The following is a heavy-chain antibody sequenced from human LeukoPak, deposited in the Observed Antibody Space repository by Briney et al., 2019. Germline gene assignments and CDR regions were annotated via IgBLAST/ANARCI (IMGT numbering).Heavy chain of an antibody. J-gene: IGHJ4*02. CDR1: GFTFIIYS. D-gene: IGHD3-22*01. Sequence: GGSLRLSCAASGFTFIIYSMNWVRQAPGKGLEWVSYVSSSSSTIYYADSVKGRFTISRDNAKNSLYLQMNSLRDEDTAVYYCARAPSRRDSSGSFDSWGQGTLVTVSS. CDR2: VSSSSSTI. V-gene: IGHV3-48*02. CDR3: ARAPSRRDSSGSFDS.